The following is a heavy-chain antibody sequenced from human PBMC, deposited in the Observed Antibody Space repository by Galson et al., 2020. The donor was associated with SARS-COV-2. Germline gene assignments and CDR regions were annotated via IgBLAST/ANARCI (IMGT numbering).Heavy chain of an antibody. J-gene: IGHJ6*02. V-gene: IGHV3-33*01. D-gene: IGHD2-15*01. CDR3: ARALADSYYYGMGV. CDR1: GFTFSSYG. CDR2: IWYDGSNK. Sequence: GGSLRLSCAASGFTFSSYGMHWVRQAPGKGLEWVAVIWYDGSNKYYADSVKGRFTISRDNSKNTLYLQMNSLRAEDTAVYYCARALADSYYYGMGVWGQGTTVTVSS.